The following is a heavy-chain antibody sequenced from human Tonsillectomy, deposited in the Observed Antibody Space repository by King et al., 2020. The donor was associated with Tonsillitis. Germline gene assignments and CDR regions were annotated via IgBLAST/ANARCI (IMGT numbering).Heavy chain of an antibody. J-gene: IGHJ4*02. CDR3: VRGGGFYYDSSGLPEDY. Sequence: VQLVESGGGLVQPGGSLRLSCAVSGFTFTTYWMSWVRQAPGKGLEAVANIKQDGSEKNYVDSVKGRFTISRDNARNSLYLQMDSLRAEDTAVYYCVRGGGFYYDSSGLPEDYWGQETLVTVSS. CDR2: IKQDGSEK. CDR1: GFTFTTYW. D-gene: IGHD3-22*01. V-gene: IGHV3-7*03.